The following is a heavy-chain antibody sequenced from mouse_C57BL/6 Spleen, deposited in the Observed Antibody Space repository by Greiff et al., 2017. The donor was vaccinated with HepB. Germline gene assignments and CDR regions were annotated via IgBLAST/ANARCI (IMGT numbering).Heavy chain of an antibody. J-gene: IGHJ4*01. CDR2: IYPGDGDT. V-gene: IGHV1-80*01. Sequence: QVQLQQSGAELVKPGASVKISCKASGYAFSSYWMNWVKQRPGKGLEWIGQIYPGDGDTNYNGKFKGKATLTADKSSSTAYMQLSSLTSEDSAVYFCARLYYYGSSFGAMDYWGQGTSVTVSS. CDR3: ARLYYYGSSFGAMDY. CDR1: GYAFSSYW. D-gene: IGHD1-1*01.